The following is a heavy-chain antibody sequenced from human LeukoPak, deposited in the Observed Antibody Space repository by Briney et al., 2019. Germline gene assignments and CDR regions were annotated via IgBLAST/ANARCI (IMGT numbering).Heavy chain of an antibody. Sequence: SQTLSLTCAISGDSVSSNSATWNWIRQSPSRGLEWLGRTYYRSKWYHDYARSVKSRITINSDTSTNHFSLQLNSVTPEDTAVYYCARAKRRFYYTSGNYYNDLTDFDYWGQGTLVTVSS. D-gene: IGHD3-10*01. CDR2: TYYRSKWYH. CDR1: GDSVSSNSAT. J-gene: IGHJ4*02. V-gene: IGHV6-1*01. CDR3: ARAKRRFYYTSGNYYNDLTDFDY.